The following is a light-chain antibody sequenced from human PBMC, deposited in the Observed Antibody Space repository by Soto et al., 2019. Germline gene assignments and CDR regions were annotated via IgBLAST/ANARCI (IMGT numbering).Light chain of an antibody. V-gene: IGKV3-11*01. J-gene: IGKJ5*01. CDR3: QQRHMWPIT. CDR2: DAY. Sequence: VLTQSPVTLSLSPGERATLSCRASQSFRGLLAWYQQKPGQAPRLLIYDAYNRATGVPPRFSGSGSGTDFTLTISSLEPEDSAVYYCQQRHMWPITFGQGTRLEIK. CDR1: QSFRGL.